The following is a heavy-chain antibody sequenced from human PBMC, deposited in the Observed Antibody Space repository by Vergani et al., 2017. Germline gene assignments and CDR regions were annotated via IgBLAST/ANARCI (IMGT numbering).Heavy chain of an antibody. CDR3: ARGPHRATFGGVVDY. CDR1: GFNFNIYA. V-gene: IGHV3-23*01. CDR2: VSGSGDST. Sequence: EVQLLESGGGLVQPGGSLRLSCAASGFNFNIYAMSWVRQAPGKGLEWVSGVSGSGDSTFYAVSVKGRFTISRDNSKNSLYLQMNSLRAEDTAVYYCARGPHRATFGGVVDYWGQGTLVTVSS. J-gene: IGHJ4*02. D-gene: IGHD3-16*01.